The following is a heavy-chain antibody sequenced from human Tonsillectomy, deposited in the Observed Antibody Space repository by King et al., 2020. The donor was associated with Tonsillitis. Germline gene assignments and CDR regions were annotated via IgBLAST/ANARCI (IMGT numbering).Heavy chain of an antibody. J-gene: IGHJ6*02. V-gene: IGHV3-13*01. CDR2: IGTAGDT. CDR1: GLTFSSYA. CDR3: ARGLYYGMDV. Sequence: VQLVESGGGLVQPGGSLRLSCAASGLTFSSYAMHWVRQATGKGLEWVSAIGTAGDTYFPVSVKGLFTISRENAKNSLYLQMNSLRAGDTAVYYCARGLYYGMDVWGQGTTVTVSS. D-gene: IGHD5-12*01.